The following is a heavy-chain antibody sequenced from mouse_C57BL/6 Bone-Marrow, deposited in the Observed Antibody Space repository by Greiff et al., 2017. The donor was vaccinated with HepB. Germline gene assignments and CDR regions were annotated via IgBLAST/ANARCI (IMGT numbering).Heavy chain of an antibody. J-gene: IGHJ4*01. CDR3: ARQITTVVATDVYYYAMDY. CDR2: ISNGGGST. Sequence: DVKLVESGGGLVQPGGSLKLSCAASGFTFSDYYMYWVRQTPEKRLEWVAYISNGGGSTYYPDTVKGRFTISRDNAKNTLYLQMSRLKSEDTAMYYCARQITTVVATDVYYYAMDYWGQGTSVTVSS. V-gene: IGHV5-12*01. CDR1: GFTFSDYY. D-gene: IGHD1-1*01.